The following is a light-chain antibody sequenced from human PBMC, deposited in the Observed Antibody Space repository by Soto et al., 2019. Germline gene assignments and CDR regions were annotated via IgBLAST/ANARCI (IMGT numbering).Light chain of an antibody. V-gene: IGLV1-40*01. CDR1: SSNIGADYE. J-gene: IGLJ1*01. Sequence: QSVLTQPPSVSGAPGQRVIISCTGGSSNIGADYEVHWYQQLPGTAPKLLIYGNTNRPSGVPDRFSGSKSGSSASLAITGLQAEDEAKYYCQSYDNTLNGCVFEIGTKVTVL. CDR2: GNT. CDR3: QSYDNTLNGCV.